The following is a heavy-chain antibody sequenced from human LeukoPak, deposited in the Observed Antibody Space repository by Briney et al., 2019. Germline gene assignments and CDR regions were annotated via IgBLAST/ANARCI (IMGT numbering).Heavy chain of an antibody. CDR3: AREHMTYCSSTSCPIGEYYGMDV. CDR2: ISSSGSTI. D-gene: IGHD2-2*01. Sequence: GGSLRLSCAASGFTFSSYEMNWVRQAPGKGLEWVSYISSSGSTIYYADSVKGRFTISRDNAKNSLYLQMNSLRAEDTAVYYCAREHMTYCSSTSCPIGEYYGMDVWGQGTTVTVSS. CDR1: GFTFSSYE. V-gene: IGHV3-48*03. J-gene: IGHJ6*02.